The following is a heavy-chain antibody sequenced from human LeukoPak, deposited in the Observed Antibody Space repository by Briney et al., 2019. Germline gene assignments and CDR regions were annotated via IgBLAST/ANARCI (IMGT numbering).Heavy chain of an antibody. Sequence: PGGSLRLSCAASGFTVSSNYMSWVRQAPGKGLGWVSVIYSGGSTYYADSVKGRFTISRDISKNTVYLQMNNLRVDDTAVYYCAKGPKLGDGFHCDYWGQGTLVTVSS. V-gene: IGHV3-53*01. J-gene: IGHJ4*02. CDR1: GFTVSSNY. CDR3: AKGPKLGDGFHCDY. D-gene: IGHD5-24*01. CDR2: IYSGGST.